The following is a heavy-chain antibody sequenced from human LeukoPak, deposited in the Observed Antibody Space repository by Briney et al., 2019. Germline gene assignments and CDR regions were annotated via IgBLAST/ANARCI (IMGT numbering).Heavy chain of an antibody. Sequence: SETLSLTCAVSGGSISSGGYSWSWIRQPPGKGLGWIGYIYHSGSTYYNPSLKSRVTISVDRSKNQFSLKLSSVTAADTAVYYCARVRHDYGDYGDAFDIWGQGTMVTVSS. V-gene: IGHV4-30-2*01. J-gene: IGHJ3*02. CDR1: GGSISSGGYS. D-gene: IGHD4-17*01. CDR2: IYHSGST. CDR3: ARVRHDYGDYGDAFDI.